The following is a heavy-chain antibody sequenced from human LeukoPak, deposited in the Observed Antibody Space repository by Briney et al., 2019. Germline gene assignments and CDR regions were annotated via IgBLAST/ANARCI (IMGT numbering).Heavy chain of an antibody. J-gene: IGHJ4*02. V-gene: IGHV6-1*01. CDR2: TFYRSKWYS. Sequence: SQTLSLTCAISGDSVTTNSEAWNWVRQSPWGGLEWLGRTFYRSKWYSDYALSVKSRITFDADTSKNQFSLHLSSVTPEDTAVYYCARDRGGGILDFWGQGTLVTVSS. D-gene: IGHD3-16*01. CDR3: ARDRGGGILDF. CDR1: GDSVTTNSEA.